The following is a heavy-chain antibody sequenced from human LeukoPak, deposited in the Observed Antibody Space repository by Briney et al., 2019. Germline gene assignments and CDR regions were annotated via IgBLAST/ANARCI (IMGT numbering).Heavy chain of an antibody. J-gene: IGHJ4*02. CDR1: GFTFSSHW. CDR3: ARVVRTTVVTLYVFDY. CDR2: INSDGSST. V-gene: IGHV3-74*01. D-gene: IGHD4-23*01. Sequence: GGSLRLSCAASGFTFSSHWMHWVRQAPGKGLVWVSRINSDGSSTSYADSVKGRFTISRDNAKNTLYLQMNSLRAEDTAVYYCARVVRTTVVTLYVFDYWGQGTLVTVSS.